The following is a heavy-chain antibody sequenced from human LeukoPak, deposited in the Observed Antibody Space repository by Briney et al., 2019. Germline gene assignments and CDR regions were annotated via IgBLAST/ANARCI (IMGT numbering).Heavy chain of an antibody. D-gene: IGHD1-26*01. CDR3: ARVCQVGAIRGPFDI. CDR2: IGTAGDT. Sequence: GGSLRLSCAASGFTFTTCDMHWVRQATGKGLEWVSAIGTAGDTYYPGSVKGRLTISRENAKNSLYLQMNSLRAGDTAVYYCARVCQVGAIRGPFDIWGQGTMVTVSS. CDR1: GFTFTTCD. V-gene: IGHV3-13*04. J-gene: IGHJ3*02.